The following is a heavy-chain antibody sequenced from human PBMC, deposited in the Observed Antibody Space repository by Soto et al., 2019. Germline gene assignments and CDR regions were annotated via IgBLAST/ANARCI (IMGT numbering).Heavy chain of an antibody. CDR1: GYTFTSYG. J-gene: IGHJ6*02. D-gene: IGHD3-22*01. V-gene: IGHV1-18*01. CDR2: ISAYNGNT. CDR3: ARGQYYYDSSGYYYPYYYYGMDV. Sequence: ASVKVSCKASGYTFTSYGISWVRQAPGQGLEWMGWISAYNGNTNYAQKLQGRVTMTTDTSTSTAYMELRSLRSDDTAVYYCARGQYYYDSSGYYYPYYYYGMDVWGQGTTVTVPS.